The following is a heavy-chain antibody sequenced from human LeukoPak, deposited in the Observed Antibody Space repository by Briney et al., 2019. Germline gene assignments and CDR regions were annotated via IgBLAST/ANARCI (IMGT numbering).Heavy chain of an antibody. D-gene: IGHD2-21*01. Sequence: GGSLRLSCAASGFTFSSYAMSWVRQAPGKGLEWVSVISGSGVGTYHADSVRGRFTISRDSSKNTLYLQMNSLRAEDAAVYYCAKAPVTSCRGAYCYPFDYWGQGTLVTVSS. CDR3: AKAPVTSCRGAYCYPFDY. V-gene: IGHV3-23*01. CDR2: ISGSGVGT. J-gene: IGHJ4*02. CDR1: GFTFSSYA.